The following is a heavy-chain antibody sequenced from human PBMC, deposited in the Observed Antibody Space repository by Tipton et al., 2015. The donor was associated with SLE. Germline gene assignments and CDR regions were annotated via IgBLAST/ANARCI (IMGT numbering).Heavy chain of an antibody. J-gene: IGHJ4*02. CDR3: ARASSGGGRSSGWFNY. D-gene: IGHD6-19*01. CDR1: GGSFGGYY. CDR2: IYYSGST. V-gene: IGHV4-34*01. Sequence: LRLSCAVYGGSFGGYYWSWIRQPPGKGLEWIGYIYYSGSTNYNPSLKSRVTISVDTSKNQFSLKLSSVTAADTAVYYCARASSGGGRSSGWFNYWGQGTLVTVSS.